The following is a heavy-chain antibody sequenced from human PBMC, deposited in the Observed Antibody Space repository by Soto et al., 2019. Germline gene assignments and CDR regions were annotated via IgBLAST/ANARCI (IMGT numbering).Heavy chain of an antibody. CDR2: IYPGDSDT. D-gene: IGHD1-1*01. V-gene: IGHV5-51*01. CDR1: GYSFTSYW. CDR3: ARRQLVEDMNWFDP. Sequence: LGESLKISCKGSGYSFTSYWIAWVRQMPGKGLEWMGVIYPGDSDTIYSPSFQGQVTISADKSISSAYLQWSSLKASDTAIYYCARRQLVEDMNWFDPWGQGTLVTVSS. J-gene: IGHJ5*02.